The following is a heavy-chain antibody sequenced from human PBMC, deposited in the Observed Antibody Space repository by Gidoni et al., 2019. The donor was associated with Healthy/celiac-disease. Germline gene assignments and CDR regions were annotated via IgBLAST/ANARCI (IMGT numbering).Heavy chain of an antibody. CDR1: GFTFSSYD. Sequence: EVQLVESGGGLVQPGGSLRLSSAASGFTFSSYDMHWVRQATGKGLEWVSAIGTAGDPYYPGSVKGRFTISRENTKNSLYLQMNSLRAGDTAVYYCARGTYYDSRGFDLWGRGTLVTVSS. V-gene: IGHV3-13*05. D-gene: IGHD3-22*01. CDR2: IGTAGDP. J-gene: IGHJ2*01. CDR3: ARGTYYDSRGFDL.